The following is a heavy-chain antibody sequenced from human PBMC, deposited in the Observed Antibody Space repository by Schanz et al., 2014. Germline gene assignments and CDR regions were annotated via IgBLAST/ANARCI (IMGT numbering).Heavy chain of an antibody. CDR2: IYIGGNT. CDR3: AKVRYSSGWRGDYFDE. V-gene: IGHV3-53*01. CDR1: GFSVGNKY. J-gene: IGHJ4*02. D-gene: IGHD6-25*01. Sequence: VQLVESGGGLVKPGGSLRLSCAASGFSVGNKYMNWVRQAPGKGLEWVSFIYIGGNTYYADSVKGRFTISRDNSKNTLYLQMNSLRAEDTAVYYCAKVRYSSGWRGDYFDEWGQGTLVTVAS.